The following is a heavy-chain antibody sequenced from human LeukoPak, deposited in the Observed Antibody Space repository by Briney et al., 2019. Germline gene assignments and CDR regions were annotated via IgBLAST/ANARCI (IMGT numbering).Heavy chain of an antibody. D-gene: IGHD2-2*01. Sequence: SQTLSLTCTVSGGSISSYYWSWIRQPAGKGLEWIGRIYTSGSTYYNPSLKSRVTISIDTSKNQFSLKLSSVTAADTAVYYCARHVDCSSASCFGYYDYWGQGTLVTVSS. V-gene: IGHV4-4*07. CDR1: GGSISSYY. J-gene: IGHJ4*02. CDR3: ARHVDCSSASCFGYYDY. CDR2: IYTSGST.